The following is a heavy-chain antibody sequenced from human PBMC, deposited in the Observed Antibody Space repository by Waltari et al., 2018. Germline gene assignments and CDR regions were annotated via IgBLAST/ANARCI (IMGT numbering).Heavy chain of an antibody. J-gene: IGHJ4*02. CDR1: GFIFSKYN. CDR3: ARGLTVIRGVPEY. D-gene: IGHD3-10*01. V-gene: IGHV3-48*04. CDR2: ISSSSSSI. Sequence: EVQLVESGGGLVQPGGSLRLSCSVSGFIFSKYNMHWIRHSAGRGLEWVSYISSSSSSIFYADSVKGRFTISRDNANGSLELQMNSLRPEDTAVYFCARGLTVIRGVPEYWGQGTLVTVSA.